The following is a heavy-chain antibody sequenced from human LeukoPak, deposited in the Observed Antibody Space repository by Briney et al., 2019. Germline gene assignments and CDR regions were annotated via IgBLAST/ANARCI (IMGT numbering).Heavy chain of an antibody. J-gene: IGHJ4*02. CDR2: INHSGST. CDR1: GGSFSGYY. CDR3: ARGTRIVGAKH. D-gene: IGHD1-26*01. V-gene: IGHV4-34*01. Sequence: SETLSLTCAVYGGSFSGYYWSWIRQPQGKGLEWIAEINHSGSTNYNPSLKSRVTISVDTSKNQFSLKLSSVTAADTAVYYCARGTRIVGAKHWGQGTLVTVSS.